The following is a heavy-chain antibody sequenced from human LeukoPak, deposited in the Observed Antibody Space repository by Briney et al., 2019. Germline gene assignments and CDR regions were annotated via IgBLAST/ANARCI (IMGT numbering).Heavy chain of an antibody. V-gene: IGHV3-30*04. CDR3: AKDTASNRYYFDY. Sequence: GGSLRLSCAASGFTFSSYAMHWVRQAPGKGLEWVAVISYDGSNKYYADSVKGRFTISRDNSKNTLYLQMNSLRAEDTAVYYCAKDTASNRYYFDYWGQGTLVTVSS. J-gene: IGHJ4*02. CDR2: ISYDGSNK. D-gene: IGHD1-14*01. CDR1: GFTFSSYA.